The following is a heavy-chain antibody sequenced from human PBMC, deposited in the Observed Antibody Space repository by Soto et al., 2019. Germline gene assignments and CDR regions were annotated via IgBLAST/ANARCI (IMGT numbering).Heavy chain of an antibody. D-gene: IGHD3-10*01. CDR2: ISYDGSNK. J-gene: IGHJ6*03. Sequence: QVQLVESGGGVVQPGRSLRLSCAASGFTFSSYGMHWVRQAPGKGLEWVAVISYDGSNKYYADSVKGRFTISRDNSKNTLYLQMNSLRAEDTAVYYCAIDHYYGSGSYYNGEEYYYYYYYMDVWGKGTTVTVSS. CDR3: AIDHYYGSGSYYNGEEYYYYYYYMDV. V-gene: IGHV3-30*03. CDR1: GFTFSSYG.